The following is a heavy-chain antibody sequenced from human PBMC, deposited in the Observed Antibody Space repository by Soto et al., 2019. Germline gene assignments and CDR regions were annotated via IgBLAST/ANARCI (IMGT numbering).Heavy chain of an antibody. CDR1: GGTFSSYA. CDR2: IIPIFGTA. Sequence: ASVKVSCKASGGTFSSYAISCVRQAPGQGLEWMGGIIPIFGTANYAQKFQGRVTITADESTSTAYMELSSLRSEDTAVYYCAGSTYYYDSSGYHGRGPLAYWGQGTLVTVSS. J-gene: IGHJ4*02. D-gene: IGHD3-22*01. V-gene: IGHV1-69*13. CDR3: AGSTYYYDSSGYHGRGPLAY.